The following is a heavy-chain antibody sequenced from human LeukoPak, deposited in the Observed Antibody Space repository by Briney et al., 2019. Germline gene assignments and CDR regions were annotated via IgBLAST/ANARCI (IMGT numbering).Heavy chain of an antibody. J-gene: IGHJ5*02. CDR2: INPNSGGT. CDR3: ARVVPAAIRGWFDP. Sequence: GASVKVSCKASGYTFTGYYIHWVRQAPGQGLEWMGWINPNSGGTNYAQKFQGRVTMTRDTSISTAYMELSRLRSDDTAVYYCARVVPAAIRGWFDPWGQGTLVTVSS. D-gene: IGHD2-2*02. V-gene: IGHV1-2*02. CDR1: GYTFTGYY.